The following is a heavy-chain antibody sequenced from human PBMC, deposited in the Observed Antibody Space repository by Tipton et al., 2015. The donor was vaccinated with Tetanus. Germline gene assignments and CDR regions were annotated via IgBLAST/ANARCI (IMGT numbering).Heavy chain of an antibody. CDR2: IYYSGST. J-gene: IGHJ3*02. D-gene: IGHD2-15*01. Sequence: TLSLTCTVSGGSVSSGSYYWSWIRRPPGKGLEWIGYIYYSGSTNYNPSLKSRVTISVDTSKNQFSLKLSSVTAADTAVYYCARDRRWYCSGGSCFRAFDIWGQGTMVTVSS. V-gene: IGHV4-61*01. CDR3: ARDRRWYCSGGSCFRAFDI. CDR1: GGSVSSGSYY.